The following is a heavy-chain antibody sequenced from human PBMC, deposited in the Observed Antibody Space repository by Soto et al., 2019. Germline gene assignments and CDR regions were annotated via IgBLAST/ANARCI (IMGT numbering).Heavy chain of an antibody. J-gene: IGHJ6*02. CDR2: MSPNSGNT. CDR3: ARAESYYYYYGMDV. V-gene: IGHV1-8*01. Sequence: QVQLVQSGAEVKKPGASVKVSCKASGYTFTSYDINWVRQATGQGLEWMGWMSPNSGNTGYAQKFQGRVTMTRNTXXSTAYMKLSSLRSEDTAVYYCARAESYYYYYGMDVWGQGTTVTVSS. CDR1: GYTFTSYD.